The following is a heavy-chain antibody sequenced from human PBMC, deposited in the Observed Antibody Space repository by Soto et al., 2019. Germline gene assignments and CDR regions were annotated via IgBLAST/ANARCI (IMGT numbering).Heavy chain of an antibody. J-gene: IGHJ4*02. Sequence: EVQLLESGGGLVQPGGSLRLSCAASGFTFSSYAMSWVRQARGKGLEWVSAISGSGGSTYYADSVKGRFTISRDNSKNTLYLQMNSLRSEDTALYYCAKDNPDDDSSGYYGICGQGTLVTVSS. D-gene: IGHD3-22*01. CDR2: ISGSGGST. CDR1: GFTFSSYA. V-gene: IGHV3-23*01. CDR3: AKDNPDDDSSGYYGI.